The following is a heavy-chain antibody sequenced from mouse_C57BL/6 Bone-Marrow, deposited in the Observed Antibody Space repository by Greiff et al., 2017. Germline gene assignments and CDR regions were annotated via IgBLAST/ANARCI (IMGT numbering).Heavy chain of an antibody. Sequence: EVHLVESGEGLVKPGGSLKLSCAASGFTFSSYAMSWVRQTPEKSLEWVAYISSGGDYIYYADTVKGRFTISRDNARNTLYLQMSSLKSEDTAMYYCTRDGDSGSSSHFDVWGTGTTVTVSS. V-gene: IGHV5-9-1*02. CDR2: ISSGGDYI. D-gene: IGHD1-1*01. CDR1: GFTFSSYA. CDR3: TRDGDSGSSSHFDV. J-gene: IGHJ1*03.